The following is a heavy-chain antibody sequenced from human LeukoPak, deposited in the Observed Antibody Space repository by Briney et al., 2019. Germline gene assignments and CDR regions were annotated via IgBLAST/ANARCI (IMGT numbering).Heavy chain of an antibody. CDR2: INPEGTER. CDR1: GFNFSYYG. J-gene: IGHJ4*02. CDR3: ARAVAGTGSSDS. V-gene: IGHV3-74*03. Sequence: PGGSLRLSCAASGFNFSYYGMHWVRQAPGKGLMWVSRINPEGTERKYADSVRGRFIISRDNGENTLYLQMNSLRVDDTAVYFCARAVAGTGSSDSWGQGTLVTVSS. D-gene: IGHD6-19*01.